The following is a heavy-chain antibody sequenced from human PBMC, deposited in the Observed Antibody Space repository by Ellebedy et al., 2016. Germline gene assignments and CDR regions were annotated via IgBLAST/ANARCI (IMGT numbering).Heavy chain of an antibody. J-gene: IGHJ4*02. CDR3: AREGGIFGLDY. Sequence: GGSLRLSXAASGFGFSSYGMYWVRQAPGKGLEWVAVIWYDGSNKYYADSVKGRFTISRDNSKNTLYLQMNSLRAEDTALYYCAREGGIFGLDYWGQGTLVTVSS. D-gene: IGHD3-3*02. CDR2: IWYDGSNK. CDR1: GFGFSSYG. V-gene: IGHV3-33*01.